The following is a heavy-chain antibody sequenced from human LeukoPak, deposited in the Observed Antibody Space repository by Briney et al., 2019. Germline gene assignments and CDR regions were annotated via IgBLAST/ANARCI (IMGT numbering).Heavy chain of an antibody. Sequence: GGSLRLSCAASGFTFSSYSMSWVRQAPGKGLEWVSSISSSSSYIYYADSVKGRFTISRDNAKNSLYLQMNSLRAEDTAVYYCARVGYYDSSGYDYWGQGTLVTVSS. CDR1: GFTFSSYS. V-gene: IGHV3-21*01. J-gene: IGHJ4*02. D-gene: IGHD3-22*01. CDR2: ISSSSSYI. CDR3: ARVGYYDSSGYDY.